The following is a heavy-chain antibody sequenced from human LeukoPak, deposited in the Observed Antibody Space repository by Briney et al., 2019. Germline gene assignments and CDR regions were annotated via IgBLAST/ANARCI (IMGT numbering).Heavy chain of an antibody. J-gene: IGHJ4*02. V-gene: IGHV3-23*01. CDR2: ISGSGGST. D-gene: IGHD4-17*01. CDR3: AKDPMTTVTTVDSD. Sequence: TGGSLRLSCAASGFTFSSYGMSWVRQAPGKGLEWVSAISGSGGSTYYADSVKGRFTISRDNSKNTLYLQMNSLRAEDTAVYYCAKDPMTTVTTVDSDWGQGTLVTVSS. CDR1: GFTFSSYG.